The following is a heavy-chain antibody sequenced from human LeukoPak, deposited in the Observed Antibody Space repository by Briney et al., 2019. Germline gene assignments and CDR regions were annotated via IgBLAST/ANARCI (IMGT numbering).Heavy chain of an antibody. J-gene: IGHJ6*03. CDR2: ISAYNGNT. CDR3: ARSGYSYGYYYYYMDV. CDR1: GYTFTSYG. Sequence: GAPVKVSCKASGYTFTSYGISWVRQAPGQGLEWMGWISAYNGNTNYAQKLQGRVTMTTDTSTSTAYMELRSLRSDDTAVYYCARSGYSYGYYYYYMDVWGKGTTVTISS. D-gene: IGHD5-18*01. V-gene: IGHV1-18*01.